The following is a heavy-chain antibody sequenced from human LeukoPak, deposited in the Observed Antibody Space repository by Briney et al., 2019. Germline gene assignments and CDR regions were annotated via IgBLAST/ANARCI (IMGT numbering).Heavy chain of an antibody. CDR1: GYSISSGYY. CDR2: IYHSGST. J-gene: IGHJ5*02. V-gene: IGHV4-38-2*02. D-gene: IGHD3-16*01. Sequence: SETLSLTCTVSGYSISSGYYWGWIRQPPGKGLEWIGSIYHSGSTYYNPSLKSRVTISVDTSKNQFSLKLSSVTAADTAVYYCASNWDWFDPWGQGTLVTVSS. CDR3: ASNWDWFDP.